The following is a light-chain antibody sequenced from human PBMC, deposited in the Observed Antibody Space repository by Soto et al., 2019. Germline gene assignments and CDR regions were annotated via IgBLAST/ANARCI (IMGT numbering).Light chain of an antibody. V-gene: IGKV3-20*01. J-gene: IGKJ1*01. Sequence: EIVLTQSPVTLSLSPGERATLSCRASQSVSSNYLAWYQQKPGQAPRLLIYGASTRATDVPDRFSGSGSGADFTLSISGLEPEDFAVYYCQQYGSSPPRTFGQGTKVDIK. CDR2: GAS. CDR3: QQYGSSPPRT. CDR1: QSVSSNY.